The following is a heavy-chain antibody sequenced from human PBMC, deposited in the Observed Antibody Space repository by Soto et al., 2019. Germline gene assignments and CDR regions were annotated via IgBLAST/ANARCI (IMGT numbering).Heavy chain of an antibody. J-gene: IGHJ4*02. V-gene: IGHV4-59*08. CDR1: GGSISSYY. CDR3: ARRVEGGDYVDY. Sequence: SETLSLTCTVSGGSISSYYWSWIRQPPGKGLEWIGYIYYSGSTNYNPSLKSRVTISVDTSKNQFSLKLSSVTAADTAVYYCARRVEGGDYVDYWGQGTLVTVSS. CDR2: IYYSGST. D-gene: IGHD4-17*01.